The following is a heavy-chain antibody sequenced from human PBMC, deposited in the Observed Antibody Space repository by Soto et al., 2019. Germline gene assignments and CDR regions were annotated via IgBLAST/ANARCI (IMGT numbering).Heavy chain of an antibody. Sequence: GGSLRLSCAASGFTFSNAWMSWVRQAPGKGLEWVGLIKSKTDGGTTNNADPVKGRFTISRDDSKNTLYLQMNSLKTEDTAVYYCTTDVYNWNYRENYWGQGTLVTVSS. CDR2: IKSKTDGGTT. D-gene: IGHD1-7*01. CDR3: TTDVYNWNYRENY. V-gene: IGHV3-15*01. CDR1: GFTFSNAW. J-gene: IGHJ4*02.